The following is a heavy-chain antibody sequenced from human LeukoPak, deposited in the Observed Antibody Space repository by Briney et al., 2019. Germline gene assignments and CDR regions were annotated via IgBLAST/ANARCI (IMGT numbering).Heavy chain of an antibody. D-gene: IGHD6-13*01. CDR1: GFTFDDYT. CDR2: ISWDGGST. V-gene: IGHV3-43*01. Sequence: PGGSLRLSCAASGFTFDDYTMHWVRQAPGKGLEWVSLISWDGGSTYYADSVKGRFTISRDNSKNSLYLQMNSLRTEDTALYYRAKDSSSSWERGDPEYFQHWGQGTLVTVSS. CDR3: AKDSSSSWERGDPEYFQH. J-gene: IGHJ1*01.